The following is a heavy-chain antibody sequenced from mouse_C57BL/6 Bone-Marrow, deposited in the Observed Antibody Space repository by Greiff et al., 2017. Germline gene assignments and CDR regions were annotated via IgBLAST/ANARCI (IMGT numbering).Heavy chain of an antibody. Sequence: QVQLQQSGAELAKPGASVKLSCKASGYTFTSYWMHWVKQRPGQGLEWIGYINPSSGYTKYNQKFKDKATLTADKSSSTAYMQLSSLTYEDSAVXYCSSPLYSLFDYWGQGTTLTVSS. D-gene: IGHD6-1*01. CDR1: GYTFTSYW. J-gene: IGHJ2*01. CDR3: SSPLYSLFDY. V-gene: IGHV1-7*01. CDR2: INPSSGYT.